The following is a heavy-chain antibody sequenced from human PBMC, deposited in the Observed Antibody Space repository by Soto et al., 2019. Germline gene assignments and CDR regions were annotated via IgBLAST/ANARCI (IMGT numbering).Heavy chain of an antibody. D-gene: IGHD1-1*01. CDR3: ARVRQGCSANNCYFDP. CDR1: GGSVRAPDW. V-gene: IGHV4-4*02. J-gene: IGHJ5*01. CDR2: VHISGHS. Sequence: SETLSLTCTLSGGSVRAPDWLNWVRQSPYKGLEWIAEVHISGHSNYNPSLRSRVSVSIDSSKNQFYLNLNSVTAADTAIYYCARVRQGCSANNCYFDPWGQGTQVTVSS.